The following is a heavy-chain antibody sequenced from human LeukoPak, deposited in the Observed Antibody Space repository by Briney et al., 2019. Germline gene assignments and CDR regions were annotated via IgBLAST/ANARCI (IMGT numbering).Heavy chain of an antibody. CDR2: INHSGST. V-gene: IGHV4-34*01. J-gene: IGHJ4*02. CDR1: GGSFSGYY. D-gene: IGHD3-22*01. CDR3: ARGGYDSSGYYFDY. Sequence: PSETLSLTCAVYGGSFSGYYWSWIRQPPGKGLEWIGEINHSGSTNYNPSLKSRVTISVDTSKNQFSLKLSSVTAADTAVYYCARGGYDSSGYYFDYWGQGTLSPSPQ.